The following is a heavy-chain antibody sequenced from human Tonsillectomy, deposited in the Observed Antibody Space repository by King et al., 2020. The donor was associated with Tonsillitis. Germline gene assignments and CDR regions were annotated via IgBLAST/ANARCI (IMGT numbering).Heavy chain of an antibody. D-gene: IGHD4-17*01. Sequence: VQLVESGPEVKKPGESLKISCKGSGYSFTTYWIAWVRQMPGKGLEWMGIVYPGDSNTRYSPSFQGQVTISADRSIITAYLQWRSLKASDSAMYYCARISYGDYDYFDYWGQGTLVTVSS. V-gene: IGHV5-51*01. J-gene: IGHJ4*02. CDR1: GYSFTTYW. CDR2: VYPGDSNT. CDR3: ARISYGDYDYFDY.